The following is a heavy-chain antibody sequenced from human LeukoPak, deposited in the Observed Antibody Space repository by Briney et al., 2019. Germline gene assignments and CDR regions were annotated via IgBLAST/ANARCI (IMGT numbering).Heavy chain of an antibody. CDR1: GGSISSGSYY. V-gene: IGHV4-61*02. D-gene: IGHD3-22*01. J-gene: IGHJ3*02. Sequence: SHTLSLICTVSGGSISSGSYYWSWVRQPAGKGLEWIGRIYASGSTNYNFSLKSRVTISVDMYKNQFSLKLSSVTAADTAVYYCVRVKLNYYDSSTYAFDIWGQGRMVTVSS. CDR2: IYASGST. CDR3: VRVKLNYYDSSTYAFDI.